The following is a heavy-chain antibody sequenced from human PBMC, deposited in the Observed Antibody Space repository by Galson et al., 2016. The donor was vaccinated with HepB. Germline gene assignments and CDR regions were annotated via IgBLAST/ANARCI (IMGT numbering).Heavy chain of an antibody. CDR2: IRSQASNYAT. CDR3: TTSLVYYFDS. CDR1: GFTFSGSA. J-gene: IGHJ4*02. Sequence: SLRLSCAASGFTFSGSAIHWVRQASGKGLEWVGRIRSQASNYATAYAASVKGRFTISRDDSKNTAYLQMNSLKTEDTAVYYCTTSLVYYFDSWGQGTLVTVSS. D-gene: IGHD2-21*01. V-gene: IGHV3-73*01.